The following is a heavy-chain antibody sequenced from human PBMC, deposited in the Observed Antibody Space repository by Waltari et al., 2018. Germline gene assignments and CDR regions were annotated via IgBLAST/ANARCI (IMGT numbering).Heavy chain of an antibody. J-gene: IGHJ5*02. CDR1: GFTFSNYW. CDR3: ASSRFSIGCSS. V-gene: IGHV3-74*01. D-gene: IGHD6-19*01. CDR2: INSDGSDT. Sequence: EAQLVQSGGGLVQPGGSLRLSCAASGFTFSNYWMHGVRQAPGKGLVWVSRINSDGSDTSYADSVKGRFTISRDNAKNTLYLQMNSLRAEDTAVYYCASSRFSIGCSSWGQGTLATVSS.